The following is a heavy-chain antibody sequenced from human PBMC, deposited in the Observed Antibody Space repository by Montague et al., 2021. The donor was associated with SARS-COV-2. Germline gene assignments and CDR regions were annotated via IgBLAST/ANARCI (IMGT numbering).Heavy chain of an antibody. J-gene: IGHJ6*02. V-gene: IGHV4-59*01. Sequence: SETLSLTCTVSGGSISTYYWNWIRQFPGKGLEWIGYIDYSGSTNYNPSLRSRVIISVDRSKIKFSLTLNSVTAADTAIYYCARLPYDNSYGMDVWGQGTTVTVSS. CDR1: GGSISTYY. CDR2: IDYSGST. D-gene: IGHD3-9*01. CDR3: ARLPYDNSYGMDV.